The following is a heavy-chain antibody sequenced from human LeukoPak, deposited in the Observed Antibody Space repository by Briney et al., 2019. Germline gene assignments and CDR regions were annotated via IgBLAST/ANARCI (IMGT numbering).Heavy chain of an antibody. CDR1: GFTFTDYA. CDR3: AKDFEAAAIGGWLVDY. V-gene: IGHV3-23*01. Sequence: GGSLRLSCAASGFTFTDYAMNWVRQAPGKGLEWLSAISGSGGSTYYADSIQGRFTISRDNSKNTLYLQMNSLRAEDTAVYYCAKDFEAAAIGGWLVDYWGQGTLVTVSS. J-gene: IGHJ4*02. CDR2: ISGSGGST. D-gene: IGHD2-2*01.